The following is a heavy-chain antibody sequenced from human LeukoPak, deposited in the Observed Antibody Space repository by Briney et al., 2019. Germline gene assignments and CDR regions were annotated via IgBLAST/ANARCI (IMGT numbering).Heavy chain of an antibody. CDR1: GYTFTSYA. CDR3: ARGTDNKIFSRQLNWFDP. D-gene: IGHD1-1*01. J-gene: IGHJ5*02. V-gene: IGHV1-3*01. CDR2: INAGNGNT. Sequence: GASVKVSCKASGYTFTSYAMHWVRQAPGQRLEWMGWINAGNGNTKYSQKFQGRVTITRDTSASTAYMELSSLRSEDTAVYYCARGTDNKIFSRQLNWFDPWGQGTLVTVSS.